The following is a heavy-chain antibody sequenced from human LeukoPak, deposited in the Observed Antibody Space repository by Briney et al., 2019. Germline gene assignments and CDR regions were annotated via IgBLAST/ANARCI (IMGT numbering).Heavy chain of an antibody. CDR1: GGSFSGYY. D-gene: IGHD4-17*01. J-gene: IGHJ6*03. CDR3: ARARGLRGIPYYYYMDV. CDR2: INHSGST. V-gene: IGHV4-34*01. Sequence: SETLSLTCAVYGGSFSGYYWSWIRQPPGKGLEWIGEINHSGSTNYNPSLKSRVTISVDTSKNQFSLKLSSVTAADTAVYYCARARGLRGIPYYYYMDVWGKGTTVTVSS.